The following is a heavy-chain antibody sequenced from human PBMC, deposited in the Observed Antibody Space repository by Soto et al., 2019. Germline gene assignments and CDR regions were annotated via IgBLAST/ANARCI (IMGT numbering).Heavy chain of an antibody. D-gene: IGHD3-3*01. V-gene: IGHV3-48*02. CDR2: ISSSSSTI. CDR1: QFTFNNYA. Sequence: LRLYCAASQFTFNNYAMSWVRQAPGEGLKWVSYISSSSSTIYYADSVKGRFTISRDNAKNSLYLQMNSLRDEDTAVYYCARNDYDFWSGISSGSALDIWGLETMVTV. J-gene: IGHJ3*02. CDR3: ARNDYDFWSGISSGSALDI.